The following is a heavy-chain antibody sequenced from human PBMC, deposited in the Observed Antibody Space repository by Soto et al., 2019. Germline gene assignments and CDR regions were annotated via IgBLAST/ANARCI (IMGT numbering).Heavy chain of an antibody. CDR3: ARDDSIAVAGTVRYYYGMDV. D-gene: IGHD6-19*01. V-gene: IGHV3-48*02. CDR1: GFTFSSYS. J-gene: IGHJ6*02. Sequence: PGGSLRLSCAASGFTFSSYSMNWVRQAPGKGLEWASYISSSSSTIYYADSVKGRFTISRDNAKNSLYLQMNSLRDEDTAVYYCARDDSIAVAGTVRYYYGMDVWGQGTTVTVSS. CDR2: ISSSSSTI.